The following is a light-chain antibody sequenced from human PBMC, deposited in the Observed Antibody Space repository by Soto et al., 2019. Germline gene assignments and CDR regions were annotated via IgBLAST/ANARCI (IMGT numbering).Light chain of an antibody. J-gene: IGLJ1*01. CDR3: CSYAGGYTYL. CDR1: SSDIGAYKY. V-gene: IGLV2-14*01. CDR2: EVS. Sequence: QSVLTQPASVSGSPGQSVTISCTGTSSDIGAYKYVSWYQHHPGKSPRLLIYEVSNRPSGVSNRFSASKSGNTASLTISGLQAEDEADYFCCSYAGGYTYLFGTGTKVTV.